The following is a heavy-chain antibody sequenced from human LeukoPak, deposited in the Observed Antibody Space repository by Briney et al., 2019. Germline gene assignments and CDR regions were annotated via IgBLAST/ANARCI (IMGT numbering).Heavy chain of an antibody. Sequence: GGSLRLSCAASGFTFGDYWMTWVRQAPGKGLEGVANIKQDGSENHYVDSVKGRFTISSDNAKNSLYLQMNSLRAEDTAVYYCATYWRHFDWLLSDIWGLGTMVTVSS. CDR2: IKQDGSEN. J-gene: IGHJ3*02. CDR1: GFTFGDYW. V-gene: IGHV3-7*05. CDR3: ATYWRHFDWLLSDI. D-gene: IGHD3-9*01.